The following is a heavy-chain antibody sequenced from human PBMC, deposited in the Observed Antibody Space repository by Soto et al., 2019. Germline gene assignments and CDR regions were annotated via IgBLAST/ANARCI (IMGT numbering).Heavy chain of an antibody. Sequence: PSETLSLTCAVYGGSFSGYYWSWIRQPPGKGLEWIGEINHSGSTNYNPSLKSRVTISVDTSKNQFSLKLSSVTAADTAVYYCADEYYYDSSGHWRQGTLVTVSS. V-gene: IGHV4-34*01. D-gene: IGHD3-22*01. CDR2: INHSGST. CDR1: GGSFSGYY. CDR3: ADEYYYDSSGH. J-gene: IGHJ4*02.